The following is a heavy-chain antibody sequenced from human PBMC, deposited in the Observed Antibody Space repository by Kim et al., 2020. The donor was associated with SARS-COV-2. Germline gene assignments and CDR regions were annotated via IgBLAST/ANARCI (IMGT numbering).Heavy chain of an antibody. Sequence: SETLSLTCAVYGGSFSGYYWSWIRQPPGKGLEWIGEINHSGSTNYNPSLKSRVTISVDTSKNQFSLKLSSVTAADTAVYYCARSEETGAFDIWGQGTMVTVSS. V-gene: IGHV4-34*01. J-gene: IGHJ3*02. CDR3: ARSEETGAFDI. CDR1: GGSFSGYY. CDR2: INHSGST.